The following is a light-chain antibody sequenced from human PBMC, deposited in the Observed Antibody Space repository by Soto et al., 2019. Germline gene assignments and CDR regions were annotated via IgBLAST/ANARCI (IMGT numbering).Light chain of an antibody. J-gene: IGKJ1*01. CDR2: GAS. Sequence: EIVLTQSPATLSVSPGERATLSRRSSQRISSNLAWYQQRRGQAPRLLIYGASTRAPGIPARFSGSGSETEFTLTISSLQSEDFAVYYCQHYNNWPPWTFGQGTKVDI. V-gene: IGKV3-15*01. CDR1: QRISSN. CDR3: QHYNNWPPWT.